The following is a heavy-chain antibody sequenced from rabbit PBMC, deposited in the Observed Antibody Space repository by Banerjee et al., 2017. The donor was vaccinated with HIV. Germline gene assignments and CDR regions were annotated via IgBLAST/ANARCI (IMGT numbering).Heavy chain of an antibody. CDR1: GFSFSGSYN. CDR3: ARDLPDVIGWNFGW. J-gene: IGHJ3*01. V-gene: IGHV1S45*01. Sequence: QEQLVESGGGLVQPEGSLTLTCTASGFSFSGSYNMWWVRQAPGKGLEWIACIDTNDGDTDYANWPKGRFTISKTSSTTVTLQMTSLTAADTATYFCARDLPDVIGWNFGWWGQGTLVTVS. D-gene: IGHD4-1*01. CDR2: IDTNDGDT.